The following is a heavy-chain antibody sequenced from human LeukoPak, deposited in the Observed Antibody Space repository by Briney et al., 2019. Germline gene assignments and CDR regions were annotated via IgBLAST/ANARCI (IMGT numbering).Heavy chain of an antibody. D-gene: IGHD3-22*01. V-gene: IGHV3-30*18. Sequence: GGSLRLSCAASGFTFSSYGMHWVRQAPGKGLEWVAAISHDRSNKYYADSVKGRFTISRDNSKNTLYLQMNSLRAEDTAVYYCAKDRGYDRAGYGMDVWGQGTTVTVSS. CDR2: ISHDRSNK. CDR3: AKDRGYDRAGYGMDV. CDR1: GFTFSSYG. J-gene: IGHJ6*02.